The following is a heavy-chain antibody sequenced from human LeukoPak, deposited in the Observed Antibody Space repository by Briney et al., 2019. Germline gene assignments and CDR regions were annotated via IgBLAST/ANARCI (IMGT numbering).Heavy chain of an antibody. CDR2: IYYSGST. Sequence: SETLSLTCTVSGCSISSYYWSWIRQPPGKGLEWIGYIYYSGSTNYNPSLKSRVTISVDTSKNQFSLKLTSVTAADTAVYYCASLRGFSYGFDYWGQGTLVTVSS. D-gene: IGHD5-18*01. V-gene: IGHV4-59*01. CDR1: GCSISSYY. CDR3: ASLRGFSYGFDY. J-gene: IGHJ4*02.